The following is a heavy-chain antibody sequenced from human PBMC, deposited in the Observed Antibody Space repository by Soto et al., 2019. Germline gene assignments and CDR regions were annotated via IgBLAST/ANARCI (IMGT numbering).Heavy chain of an antibody. V-gene: IGHV3-74*01. CDR1: GFTFRSHW. D-gene: IGHD3-10*01. CDR3: VRRFGEPPDAFDL. J-gene: IGHJ3*01. Sequence: GGSLRLSCGASGFTFRSHWMFWVRQIPGGGLGSVSRISGDGGTTTYVGSAEGRFIISRDNTKNTLYLQMNSLRADDTAVYYCVRRFGEPPDAFDLWGQGTLVTVSS. CDR2: ISGDGGTT.